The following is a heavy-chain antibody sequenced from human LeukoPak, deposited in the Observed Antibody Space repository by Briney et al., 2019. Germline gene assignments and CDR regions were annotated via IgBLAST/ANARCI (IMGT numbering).Heavy chain of an antibody. CDR1: GFTFSSYA. CDR3: AKDLGSSGWYIDY. Sequence: GRSLRLSCAASGFTFSSYAMHWVRQAPGKGLEWVAVISYDGSNKYYADSVKGRFTTSRDNSKNTLYLQMNSLRAEGTAVYYCAKDLGSSGWYIDYWGQGTLVTVSS. D-gene: IGHD6-19*01. V-gene: IGHV3-30-3*01. J-gene: IGHJ4*02. CDR2: ISYDGSNK.